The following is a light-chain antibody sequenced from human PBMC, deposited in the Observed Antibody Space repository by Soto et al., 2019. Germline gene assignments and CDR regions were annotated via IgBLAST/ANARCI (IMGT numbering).Light chain of an antibody. Sequence: QSVLTQPPSVSGAPGQRVTISCTGSSSNIGAGYDVHWYQQLPGTAPKVLIYANSHRPSGVSHRLSGSRSGNTASLTISGLQAEDEADYHCSSYTSRTTPVFGGGTQLTVL. CDR2: ANS. J-gene: IGLJ2*01. CDR3: SSYTSRTTPV. CDR1: SSNIGAGYD. V-gene: IGLV1-40*01.